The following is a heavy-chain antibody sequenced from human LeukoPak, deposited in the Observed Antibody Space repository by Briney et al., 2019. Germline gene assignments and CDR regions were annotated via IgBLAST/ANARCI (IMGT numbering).Heavy chain of an antibody. CDR1: GYTFTGYY. Sequence: ASVKVSCKASGYTFTGYYMHWVRQAPGQGLEWMGRINPNSGGTNYAQKFQGRVTMTRDTSISTAYMELSRLRSEDTAVYYCARETTTGDYFDYWGQGTLVTVSS. CDR3: ARETTTGDYFDY. D-gene: IGHD1-26*01. V-gene: IGHV1-2*06. J-gene: IGHJ4*02. CDR2: INPNSGGT.